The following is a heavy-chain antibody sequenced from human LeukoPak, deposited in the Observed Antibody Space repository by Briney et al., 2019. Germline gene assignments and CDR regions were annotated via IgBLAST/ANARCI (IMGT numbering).Heavy chain of an antibody. D-gene: IGHD1-14*01. V-gene: IGHV3-23*01. Sequence: PGGSLRLSCAASGFTFNTYTMYWVRQAPGKGLEWVSVISGSGGTTYYADSVKGRFTISRDSSKNTLYLQMNSLRAEDTAVYYCAKVSGGGLYYDGMDVWGQGTTVTVSS. CDR2: ISGSGGTT. J-gene: IGHJ6*02. CDR1: GFTFNTYT. CDR3: AKVSGGGLYYDGMDV.